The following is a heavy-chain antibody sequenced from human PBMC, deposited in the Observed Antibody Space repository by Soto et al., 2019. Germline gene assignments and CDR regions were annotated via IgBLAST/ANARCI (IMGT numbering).Heavy chain of an antibody. J-gene: IGHJ4*02. CDR2: IDPSDSYT. CDR1: GYSFTSYW. CDR3: ARLPLAAAYSDANS. V-gene: IGHV5-10-1*01. D-gene: IGHD6-13*01. Sequence: PRESLKISCKASGYSFTSYWITWVRQMPGKGLEWMGRIDPSDSYTNYSPSFQGHVTISADKSISTAYLQWSSLKASDTAMYYCARLPLAAAYSDANSWGQGTLVTVSS.